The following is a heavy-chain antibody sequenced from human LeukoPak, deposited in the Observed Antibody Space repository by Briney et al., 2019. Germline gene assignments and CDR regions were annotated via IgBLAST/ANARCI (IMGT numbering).Heavy chain of an antibody. D-gene: IGHD1-26*01. CDR2: ITSSSSYI. CDR3: ARDPYSGTYGPYYYYYMDV. V-gene: IGHV3-21*06. CDR1: GFTFSSYN. Sequence: GGSLRLSRAASGFTFSSYNMNWVRQAPGKGPEWVSSITSSSSYIYYADSVKGRFTISRDNAKNSLYLQMDSLRVEDTAVYYCARDPYSGTYGPYYYYYMDVWGKGTTVTISS. J-gene: IGHJ6*03.